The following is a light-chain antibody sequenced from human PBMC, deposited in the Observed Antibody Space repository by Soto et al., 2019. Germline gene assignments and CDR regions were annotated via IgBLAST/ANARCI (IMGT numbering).Light chain of an antibody. V-gene: IGLV2-8*01. J-gene: IGLJ1*01. CDR2: EVS. CDR3: SSYAGSNNSV. CDR1: SSDVGGYNY. Sequence: QSVLTQPPSASGSPGQSVTISCTGTSSDVGGYNYVSWYQQHPGKAPKLMIYEVSKRPSGAPDRFSGSKSGNTASLTVSGLQAEDEADYYCSSYAGSNNSVFGTGTKVT.